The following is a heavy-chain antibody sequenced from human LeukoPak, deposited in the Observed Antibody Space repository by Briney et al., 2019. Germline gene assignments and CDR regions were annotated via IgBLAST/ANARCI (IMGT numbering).Heavy chain of an antibody. Sequence: ASVKVSCKASGYTFTSYDINWVRQATGQGLEWMGWMNPNSGNTGYAQKFQGRVTMTRNTSISTAYMELNSLRAEDTAVYYCARDSEYSSSYGGYYYYYYMDVWGKGTTVTVSS. J-gene: IGHJ6*03. CDR3: ARDSEYSSSYGGYYYYYYMDV. D-gene: IGHD6-6*01. CDR1: GYTFTSYD. V-gene: IGHV1-8*01. CDR2: MNPNSGNT.